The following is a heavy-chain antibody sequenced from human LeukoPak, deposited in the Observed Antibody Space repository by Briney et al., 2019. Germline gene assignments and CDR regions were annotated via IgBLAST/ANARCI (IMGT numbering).Heavy chain of an antibody. CDR3: ARVSGMATAWVDY. J-gene: IGHJ4*02. CDR2: IYYSGST. CDR1: GGSISSSSYY. D-gene: IGHD5-24*01. V-gene: IGHV4-39*01. Sequence: SETLSLTCTVSGGSISSSSYYWGWIRQPPGKGLEWIGSIYYSGSTYYNPSFKSRVTISVDTSKNQFSLKLSSVTAADTAVYYCARVSGMATAWVDYWGQGTLVTVSS.